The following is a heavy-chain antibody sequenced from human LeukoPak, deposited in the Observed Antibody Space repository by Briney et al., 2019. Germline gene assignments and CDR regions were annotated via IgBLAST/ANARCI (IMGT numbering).Heavy chain of an antibody. CDR1: GFTFSSYA. J-gene: IGHJ4*02. CDR3: AKDAQSPVVTYYFDY. V-gene: IGHV3-23*01. CDR2: ISGCGDST. Sequence: GGSLTLSCGASGFTFSSYAVNWVRQAPGKGLEWVSAISGCGDSTHYADSVQGRFTISRDNSKNTLYLQMNSLRAEDTAIYYCAKDAQSPVVTYYFDYWGQGTLVTVSS. D-gene: IGHD3-22*01.